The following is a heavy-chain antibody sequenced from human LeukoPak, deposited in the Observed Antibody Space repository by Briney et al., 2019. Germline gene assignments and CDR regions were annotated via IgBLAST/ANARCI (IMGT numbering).Heavy chain of an antibody. Sequence: SVKVSCKASGGTFSSYAISWVRQAPGQGLEWMGGIIPIFGTANYAQKFQGRVTITADESTSTAYMELSSLRSEDTAVYYCARDRHDFWSGYAPYYFDYWGQGTLVTVPS. V-gene: IGHV1-69*01. CDR1: GGTFSSYA. D-gene: IGHD3-3*01. J-gene: IGHJ4*02. CDR2: IIPIFGTA. CDR3: ARDRHDFWSGYAPYYFDY.